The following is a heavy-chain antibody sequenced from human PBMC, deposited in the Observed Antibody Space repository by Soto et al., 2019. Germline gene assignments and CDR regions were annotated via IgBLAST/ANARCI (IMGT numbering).Heavy chain of an antibody. CDR3: AYGDYVRDAEYFQH. CDR2: IRSKANSYAT. J-gene: IGHJ1*01. Sequence: EVQLVESGGGLVQPGGSLKLSCAASGFTFSGSAMHWVRQASGKGLEWVGRIRSKANSYATAYAASVKGRFTISRDDSKNTAYLQMKSLKTEDTAVYYCAYGDYVRDAEYFQHWGQGTLVTVSS. CDR1: GFTFSGSA. V-gene: IGHV3-73*01. D-gene: IGHD4-17*01.